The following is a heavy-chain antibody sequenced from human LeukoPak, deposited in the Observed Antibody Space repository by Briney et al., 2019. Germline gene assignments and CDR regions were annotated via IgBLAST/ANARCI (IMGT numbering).Heavy chain of an antibody. CDR3: ARGGDYYGSGSYRPKYYYYGMDV. J-gene: IGHJ6*04. V-gene: IGHV1-3*01. Sequence: ASVKVSCKASGYTFTSYAMHWVRQAPGQRLEWMGWINAGNGNTKYSQKFQGRVTITRDTSARTAYMELSSLRSEDTAVYYCARGGDYYGSGSYRPKYYYYGMDVWGKGTTVTVSS. CDR2: INAGNGNT. D-gene: IGHD3-10*01. CDR1: GYTFTSYA.